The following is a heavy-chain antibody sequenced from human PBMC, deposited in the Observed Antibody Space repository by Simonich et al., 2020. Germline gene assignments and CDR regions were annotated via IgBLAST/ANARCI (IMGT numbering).Heavy chain of an antibody. J-gene: IGHJ2*01. CDR1: GYTFTGDY. D-gene: IGHD6-13*01. V-gene: IGHV1-2*02. CDR2: IHPNGGCT. Sequence: QVQLVQSGAEVKKPGASVKVSCKASGYTFTGDYMHWVRQAPGQWLEGLGRIHPNGGCTNYAQKFQGRVTMTRDTSISTAYMELSRLRSDDTAVYYCARDSYSSWYFDLWGRGTLVTVSS. CDR3: ARDSYSSWYFDL.